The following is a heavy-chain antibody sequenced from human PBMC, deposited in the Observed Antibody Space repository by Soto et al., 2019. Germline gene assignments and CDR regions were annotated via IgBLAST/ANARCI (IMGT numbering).Heavy chain of an antibody. D-gene: IGHD6-25*01. CDR1: GDSLSGYY. J-gene: IGHJ5*02. CDR3: ARMKPGGSAMWFDP. V-gene: IGHV4-4*07. CDR2: VYNSGAT. Sequence: SETLSLTCTVSGDSLSGYYWTWTRQPAGGGLQWLGRVYNSGATNYNPSLRGRVTMSIDTSQRQFSLKVASVTAADTAVYYCARMKPGGSAMWFDPWGPGTLVTVPS.